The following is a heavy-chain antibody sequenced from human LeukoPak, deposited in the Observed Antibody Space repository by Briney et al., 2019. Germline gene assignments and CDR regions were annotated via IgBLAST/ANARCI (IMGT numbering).Heavy chain of an antibody. D-gene: IGHD3-10*01. CDR2: IDTSGSYI. J-gene: IGHJ3*02. CDR3: ARGRSITLLRGVAMSDGFDI. Sequence: GGSLRLSCAASGFTVSSNYMNWVRQAPRKGLEWVSFIDTSGSYIYYGDSLKGRVTISRDNAKNSLYLQMNGMRAEDTAVYYCARGRSITLLRGVAMSDGFDIWGQGAMVTVSS. V-gene: IGHV3-21*01. CDR1: GFTVSSNY.